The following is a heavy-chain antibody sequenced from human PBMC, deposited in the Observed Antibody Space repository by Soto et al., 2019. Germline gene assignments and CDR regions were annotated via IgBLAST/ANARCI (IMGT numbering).Heavy chain of an antibody. J-gene: IGHJ4*02. CDR1: GFTFSTYA. CDR3: AKERPRGFSGYCLDD. V-gene: IGHV3-23*01. Sequence: GGSLRLSCAASGFTFSTYAMAWVRQAPGKGLEWVSGVSASGLNTDYADPVKGRFYISRDNSKNTVSLHMNSLRAEGTALYYCAKERPRGFSGYCLDDWGQGTPVTVSS. D-gene: IGHD5-18*01. CDR2: VSASGLNT.